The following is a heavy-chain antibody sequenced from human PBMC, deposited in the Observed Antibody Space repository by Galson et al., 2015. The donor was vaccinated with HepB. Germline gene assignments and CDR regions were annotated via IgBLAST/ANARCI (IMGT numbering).Heavy chain of an antibody. CDR2: ISGSSSYI. Sequence: SCAAPGFTSSTDSMNWVRQAPGIGLEWVSSISGSSSYIYYADSVKGRFTISRDNAKNSLYLQMNSLRAEDTAVFYCARDQGYCSSTSCYEYYMDVWGKGTTVTVSS. V-gene: IGHV3-21*01. CDR3: ARDQGYCSSTSCYEYYMDV. CDR1: GFTSSTDS. D-gene: IGHD2-2*01. J-gene: IGHJ6*03.